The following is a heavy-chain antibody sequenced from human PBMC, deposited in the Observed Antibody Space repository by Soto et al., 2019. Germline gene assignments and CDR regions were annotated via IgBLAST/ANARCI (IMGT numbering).Heavy chain of an antibody. CDR1: GYTFNNYG. V-gene: IGHV1-18*01. Sequence: QVQLVQSGAEVKKPGASVKVSCKASGYTFNNYGISWVRQAPGQGLEWMGWIGPYNGNTDHAQNFQGRVTMTTDTSTNTEDMELRSLRSDDTALYYCARCYCSVGSCYTCWHFDLWARGTLVTVSS. J-gene: IGHJ2*01. CDR3: ARCYCSVGSCYTCWHFDL. D-gene: IGHD2-15*01. CDR2: IGPYNGNT.